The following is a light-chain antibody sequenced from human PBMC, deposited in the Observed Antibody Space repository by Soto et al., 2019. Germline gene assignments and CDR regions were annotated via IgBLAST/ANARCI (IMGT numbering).Light chain of an antibody. V-gene: IGKV1-39*01. CDR3: QQSFSSPLT. J-gene: IGKJ4*01. Sequence: DIPMTQAPSSLSASVGDRVTITCRASQSVSSYVNWHQQKPGKAPNLLIYGASSLQSGVPSRFSGSRSGTDFTLTISSLQPEDFATHYCQQSFSSPLTFGGGTKVEIK. CDR2: GAS. CDR1: QSVSSY.